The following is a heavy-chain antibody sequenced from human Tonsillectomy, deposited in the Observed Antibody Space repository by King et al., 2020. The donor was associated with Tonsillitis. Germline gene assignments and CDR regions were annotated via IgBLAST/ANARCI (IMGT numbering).Heavy chain of an antibody. V-gene: IGHV4-61*01. J-gene: IGHJ4*02. D-gene: IGHD1-26*01. Sequence: VQLQESGPGLVKPSETLSLTCTVSGGSVSSGSYYWSWIRQPPGKGLEWIGYIYYSGSTNYNPSLKSRVTISVDTSKNQFSLKLSSVPAADTAVYYCARMWEWIPDYWGQGTLVTVSS. CDR1: GGSVSSGSYY. CDR2: IYYSGST. CDR3: ARMWEWIPDY.